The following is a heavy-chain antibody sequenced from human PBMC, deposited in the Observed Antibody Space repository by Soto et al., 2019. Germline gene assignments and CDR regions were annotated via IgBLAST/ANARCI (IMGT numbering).Heavy chain of an antibody. J-gene: IGHJ4*02. V-gene: IGHV4-34*01. CDR3: ARFEYSSSCFDY. CDR1: GGSFSGYY. D-gene: IGHD6-6*01. CDR2: INHSGST. Sequence: SETLSLTCAVYGGSFSGYYWSWIRQPPGKGLEWIGEINHSGSTNYNPSLKSRVTISVDTSKNQFSLKLSSVTAADTAVYYCARFEYSSSCFDYWGQGTLVT.